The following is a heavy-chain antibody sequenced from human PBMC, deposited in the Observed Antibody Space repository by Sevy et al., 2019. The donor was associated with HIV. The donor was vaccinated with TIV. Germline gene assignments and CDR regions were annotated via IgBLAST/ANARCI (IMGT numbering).Heavy chain of an antibody. D-gene: IGHD3-3*01. CDR1: GFTFSRYW. CDR2: IKQGGSEK. CDR3: ARGPAPYYDFWSGIYFDF. V-gene: IGHV3-7*03. Sequence: GGSLRLSCAASGFTFSRYWMSWVRQAPGKGLEWVANIKQGGSEKYYVDSVKGRFTISRDNAKKSLYLQMNSLRGEDTAVYYCARGPAPYYDFWSGIYFDFWGQGTLVTVSS. J-gene: IGHJ4*02.